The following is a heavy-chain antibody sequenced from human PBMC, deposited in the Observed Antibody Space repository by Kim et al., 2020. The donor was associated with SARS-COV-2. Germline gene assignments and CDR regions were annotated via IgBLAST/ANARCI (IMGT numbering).Heavy chain of an antibody. Sequence: AGSVKGRFTIPRDNAKTSLYLQMNSLRAEDTALYYCAKDTSAGYYSAFDIWGQGTMVTVSS. CDR3: AKDTSAGYYSAFDI. V-gene: IGHV3-9*01. D-gene: IGHD3-22*01. J-gene: IGHJ3*02.